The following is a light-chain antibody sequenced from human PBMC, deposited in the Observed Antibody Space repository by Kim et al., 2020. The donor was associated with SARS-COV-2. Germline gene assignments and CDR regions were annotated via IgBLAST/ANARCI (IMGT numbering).Light chain of an antibody. CDR3: GAWHSSLSAWV. Sequence: GQNCTISCFGGSSNIVNHYVSWYQHLLGRAPEVLVYDYNKRPSGIPDRFSGSKSGASATLGITGLQTGDEADYYCGAWHSSLSAWVFGGGTQLTVL. CDR2: DYN. CDR1: SSNIVNHY. J-gene: IGLJ3*02. V-gene: IGLV1-51*01.